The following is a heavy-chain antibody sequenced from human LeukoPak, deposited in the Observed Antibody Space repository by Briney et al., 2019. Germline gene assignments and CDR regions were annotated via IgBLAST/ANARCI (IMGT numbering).Heavy chain of an antibody. J-gene: IGHJ4*02. Sequence: GGSLRLSCAASGFTFSSYSMNWVRQAPGKGLEWVSSISSSSSYIYYADSVKGRFTISRDNAKNSLYLQMNSLRAEDTAVYYCARDVGAQPDPFDYWGQGTLVTVSS. V-gene: IGHV3-21*01. D-gene: IGHD1-26*01. CDR3: ARDVGAQPDPFDY. CDR1: GFTFSSYS. CDR2: ISSSSSYI.